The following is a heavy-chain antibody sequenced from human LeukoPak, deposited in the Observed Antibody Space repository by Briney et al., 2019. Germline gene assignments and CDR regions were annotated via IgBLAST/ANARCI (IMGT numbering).Heavy chain of an antibody. CDR3: AAIVVVPPAIAH. Sequence: SQTLSLTCTVSGGSISRDAYCWSWIRQHPGEGLEWIGYISYSGSTYYNPSLKSRVTISVDTSKNQFSLNLSSVTAADTAVYFCAAIVVVPPAIAHWGQGTLVTVSS. J-gene: IGHJ5*02. D-gene: IGHD2-2*01. CDR1: GGSISRDAYC. V-gene: IGHV4-31*03. CDR2: ISYSGST.